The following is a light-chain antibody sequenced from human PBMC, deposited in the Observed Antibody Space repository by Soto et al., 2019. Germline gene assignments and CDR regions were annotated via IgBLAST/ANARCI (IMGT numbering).Light chain of an antibody. CDR2: DVS. V-gene: IGLV2-11*01. Sequence: QSVLTQPRSVSGSPGQSVTISCTGTSSDVGGYNYVSWYQQHPGKAPKLMIYDVSKRPSGVPDRFSGSKSGNTASLTISGLQAADAADYYCCSYAGSYTLVFGGGTKLTVL. J-gene: IGLJ2*01. CDR1: SSDVGGYNY. CDR3: CSYAGSYTLV.